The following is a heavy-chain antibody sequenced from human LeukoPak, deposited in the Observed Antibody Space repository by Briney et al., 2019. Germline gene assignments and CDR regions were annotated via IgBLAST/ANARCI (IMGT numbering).Heavy chain of an antibody. J-gene: IGHJ4*02. CDR3: ARVAPYYYGSGSYFDY. CDR1: GGSFSGYY. D-gene: IGHD3-10*01. Sequence: SETLSLTCAVYGGSFSGYYWSWIRQPPGKGLEWIGEINHSGSTNYNPSLKSRVTISVDTSKNQFSLKLSSVTAAGTAVYYCARVAPYYYGSGSYFDYWGQGTLVTVSS. V-gene: IGHV4-34*01. CDR2: INHSGST.